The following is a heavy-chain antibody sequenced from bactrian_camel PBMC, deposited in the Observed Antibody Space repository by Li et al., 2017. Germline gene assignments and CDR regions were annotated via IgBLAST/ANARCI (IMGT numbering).Heavy chain of an antibody. D-gene: IGHD3*01. CDR2: IDSDGSE. J-gene: IGHJ4*01. CDR1: GYTSFIDC. Sequence: VQLVESGGGSVQAGGSLKLSCTYSGYTSFIDCMAWFRQAPGKEREGVAAIDSDGSETYADSMKGRFTISRDNGKDTLYLQMNSLKIGDTAVYYCALGSSRQATMTARGKGTQVTVS. V-gene: IGHV3S53*01.